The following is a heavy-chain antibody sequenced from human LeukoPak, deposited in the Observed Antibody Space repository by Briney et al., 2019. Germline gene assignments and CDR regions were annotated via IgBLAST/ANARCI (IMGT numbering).Heavy chain of an antibody. CDR1: GYTFTGYY. CDR2: INPNSGGT. J-gene: IGHJ5*02. CDR3: ARDRQLSFGVVIPRWFDP. D-gene: IGHD3-3*01. V-gene: IGHV1-2*02. Sequence: GASVKVSCKASGYTFTGYYMHWVRQAPGQGLEWMGWINPNSGGTNYAQKFQGRVIMTRDTSISTAYVELSRLRSDDTAVYYCARDRQLSFGVVIPRWFDPWGQGTLVTVSS.